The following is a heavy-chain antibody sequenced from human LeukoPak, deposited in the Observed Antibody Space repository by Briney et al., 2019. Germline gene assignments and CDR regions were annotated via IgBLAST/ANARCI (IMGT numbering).Heavy chain of an antibody. D-gene: IGHD4-23*01. V-gene: IGHV3-48*02. CDR1: GFTFSTYN. J-gene: IGHJ3*02. Sequence: GGSLRLSSAASGFTFSTYNMNWVRQAPGKGLEWVSYISSSSTTIYYADSVKGRFTISRDNAKDSLYLQMNSLRDEDTAVYYCARAALRWGAFDIWGQGTMVTVSS. CDR3: ARAALRWGAFDI. CDR2: ISSSSTTI.